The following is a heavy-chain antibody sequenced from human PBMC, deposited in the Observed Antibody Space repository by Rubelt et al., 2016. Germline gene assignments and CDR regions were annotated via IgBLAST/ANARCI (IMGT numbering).Heavy chain of an antibody. CDR3: ASGYCSGSNCRRDY. Sequence: EVQLLESGGGLVQPGGSLRLSCAASGFTFSSYAMSWVRQAPGKGLEWVSAISGSGGSTYYADSVKGRFTISRDNSKNTLYLQMNSLRAEDTAVYYCASGYCSGSNCRRDYWGQGTLVTVSS. CDR2: ISGSGGST. CDR1: GFTFSSYA. V-gene: IGHV3-23*01. D-gene: IGHD2-2*01. J-gene: IGHJ4*02.